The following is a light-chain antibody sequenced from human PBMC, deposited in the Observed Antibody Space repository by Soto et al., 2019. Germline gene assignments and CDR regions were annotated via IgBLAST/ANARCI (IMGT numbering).Light chain of an antibody. CDR1: SSNIGAGYD. Sequence: QSVLTQPPSVSGALGQRVTISCTGSSSNIGAGYDVHWYQQLPGTAPKLLIYGNSNRPSGVPDRFSGSKSGTSASLAITGLQAEDEADYYCQSYDSSLSGLWVFGGGTKVTVL. CDR2: GNS. CDR3: QSYDSSLSGLWV. V-gene: IGLV1-40*01. J-gene: IGLJ3*02.